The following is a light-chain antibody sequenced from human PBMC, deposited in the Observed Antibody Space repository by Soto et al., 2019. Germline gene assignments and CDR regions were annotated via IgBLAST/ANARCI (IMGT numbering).Light chain of an antibody. J-gene: IGLJ2*01. V-gene: IGLV2-14*01. CDR1: SSDVGGYNY. CDR2: EVS. CDR3: SSYTINSTVV. Sequence: QSALTQPASVSGSPGQSLTISCTGTSSDVGGYNYVSWYQQHPGKAPKLMIYEVSNRPSGVSNRFSGSKSGNTASLTISGLQAEDEADYYCSSYTINSTVVFGGGTKLTVL.